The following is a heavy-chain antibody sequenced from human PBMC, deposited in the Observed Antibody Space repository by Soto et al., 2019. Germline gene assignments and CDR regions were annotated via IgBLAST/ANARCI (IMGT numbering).Heavy chain of an antibody. Sequence: GGSLRLSCAASGFTFSSYAMSWVRQAPGKGLEWVSIITSDGRTYYADSVKGRFTISRDNSKNTVYLQMNSLRAGDTAVYYCAKDYSTVTTDPLSVVLFDYWGQGALVTVSS. J-gene: IGHJ4*02. CDR2: ITSDGRT. V-gene: IGHV3-23*01. CDR3: AKDYSTVTTDPLSVVLFDY. D-gene: IGHD4-17*01. CDR1: GFTFSSYA.